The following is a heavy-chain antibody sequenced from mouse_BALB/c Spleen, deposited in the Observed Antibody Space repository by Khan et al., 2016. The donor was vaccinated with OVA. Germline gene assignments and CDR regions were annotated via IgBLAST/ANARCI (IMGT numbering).Heavy chain of an antibody. CDR1: GFTFSDYG. J-gene: IGHJ3*01. V-gene: IGHV5-15*02. CDR3: ARGGGTAPFAY. Sequence: VALVASGGGLVQPGGSRKLSCAASGFTFSDYGMAWVRQAPGKGTEWVAFISDLAYTIYHADTVTGRFPISRENAKNTLYLEMSSRRSEDTAIYYCARGGGTAPFAYWGLGTLVTVSA. D-gene: IGHD1-2*01. CDR2: ISDLAYTI.